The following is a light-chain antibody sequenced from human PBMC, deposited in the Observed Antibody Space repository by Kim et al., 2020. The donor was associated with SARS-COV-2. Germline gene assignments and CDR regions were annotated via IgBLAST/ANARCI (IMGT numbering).Light chain of an antibody. CDR2: DAS. J-gene: IGKJ2*01. V-gene: IGKV1-33*01. CDR3: QQYHTFPL. CDR1: QDIRKY. Sequence: LSGSVGDRVTITCQASQDIRKYLNWYQQKPGKAPKLLIYDASNLKAGVPSRFSGSGSGTDFTFTISSLQPDDTATYYCQQYHTFPLFGQGTKLEV.